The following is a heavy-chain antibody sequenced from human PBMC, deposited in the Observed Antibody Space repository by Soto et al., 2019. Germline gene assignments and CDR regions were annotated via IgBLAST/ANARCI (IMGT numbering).Heavy chain of an antibody. CDR2: ISYDGSNK. D-gene: IGHD1-26*01. V-gene: IGHV3-30*18. CDR3: AKDVVVGATTGLGDYYYYYGMDV. Sequence: QVQLVESGGGVVQPGRSLRLSCAASGFTFSSYGMHWVRQAPGKGLEWVAVISYDGSNKYYADSVKGRFTISRDNSKNTLYLKMNSLRAEDTAVYYCAKDVVVGATTGLGDYYYYYGMDVWGQGTTVTVSS. CDR1: GFTFSSYG. J-gene: IGHJ6*02.